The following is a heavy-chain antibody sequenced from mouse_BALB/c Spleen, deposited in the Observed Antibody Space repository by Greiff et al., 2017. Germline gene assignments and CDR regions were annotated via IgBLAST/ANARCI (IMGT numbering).Heavy chain of an antibody. V-gene: IGHV5-6*03. Sequence: DVKLVESGGGLVKPGGSLKLSCAASGFTFSSYGMSWVRQTPDKRLEWVATISSGGSYTYYPDSVKGRFTISRDNAKNTLYLQMSSLKSEDTAMYYCARHGTGTSWFAYWGQGTLVTVSA. D-gene: IGHD4-1*01. CDR3: ARHGTGTSWFAY. J-gene: IGHJ3*01. CDR1: GFTFSSYG. CDR2: ISSGGSYT.